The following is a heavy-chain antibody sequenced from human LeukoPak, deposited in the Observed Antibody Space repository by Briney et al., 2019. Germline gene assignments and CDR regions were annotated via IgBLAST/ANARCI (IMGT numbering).Heavy chain of an antibody. CDR1: GYSISSGYY. D-gene: IGHD2-15*01. Sequence: SETLSLTCVVSGYSISSGYYWGWIRQPPGKGLEWIGSIYHSGSTYYNPPLKSRVTISVDTSKNQFSLKLSSVTAADTAVYHCARLGNCSGGTCYSVGFYFDYWGRGALVTVSS. CDR2: IYHSGST. CDR3: ARLGNCSGGTCYSVGFYFDY. V-gene: IGHV4-38-2*01. J-gene: IGHJ4*02.